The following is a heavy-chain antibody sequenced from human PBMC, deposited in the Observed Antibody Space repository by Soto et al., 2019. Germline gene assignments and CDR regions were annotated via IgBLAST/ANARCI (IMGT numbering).Heavy chain of an antibody. V-gene: IGHV4-4*02. D-gene: IGHD3-10*01. CDR1: GVSISSGNW. CDR3: ARLVYDTRLNYMYFDF. J-gene: IGHJ4*02. Sequence: SETRSLTWAVSGVSISSGNWWTCFRQSPQRGLEYIGEIFHDGTANYYPSFERRVAISVDTSKNQFSLKLTSVTAADTAIYFCARLVYDTRLNYMYFDFWGQGTLVTVSS. CDR2: IFHDGTA.